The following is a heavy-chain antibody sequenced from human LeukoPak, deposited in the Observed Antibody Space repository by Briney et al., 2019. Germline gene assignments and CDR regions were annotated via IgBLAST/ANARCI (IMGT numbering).Heavy chain of an antibody. CDR3: ARDLGRSGRFNYGMDV. D-gene: IGHD3-16*02. CDR2: IIPIFGTA. J-gene: IGHJ6*02. V-gene: IGHV1-69*01. CDR1: GGTFSSYA. Sequence: GASVKVCCKASGGTFSSYAISWVRQAPGQGLEWMGGIIPIFGTANYAQKFQGRVTITADESTSTAYMELSSLRSEDTAVYYCARDLGRSGRFNYGMDVWGQGTTVTVSS.